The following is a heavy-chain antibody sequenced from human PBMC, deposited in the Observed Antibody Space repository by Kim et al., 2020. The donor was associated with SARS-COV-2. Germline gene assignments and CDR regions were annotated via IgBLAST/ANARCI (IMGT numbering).Heavy chain of an antibody. CDR2: IKQDGSEK. Sequence: GGSLRLSCAASGFTLTTYWMSLVRQAPGKGLEWVANIKQDGSEKNYVDSVKGRFTISRDNAKNSLFLQMSSLSAEDTAIYYCARGGFYFGAWGQGMLVTVSS. J-gene: IGHJ5*02. CDR3: ARGGFYFGA. D-gene: IGHD3-22*01. V-gene: IGHV3-7*03. CDR1: GFTLTTYW.